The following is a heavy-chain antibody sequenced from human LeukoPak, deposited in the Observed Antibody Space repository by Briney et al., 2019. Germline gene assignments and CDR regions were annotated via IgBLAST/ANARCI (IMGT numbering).Heavy chain of an antibody. Sequence: PGGSLRLSCAASGFTVSTNYMNWVRQTQGKGLEWVSIIYSGGSTYYADSVKGRFIVSRDSSRNTLYLQMNSLRAEDTAVYYCARVGDHYHWYFDLWGRGTLVTVSS. CDR1: GFTVSTNY. V-gene: IGHV3-53*01. J-gene: IGHJ2*01. CDR3: ARVGDHYHWYFDL. CDR2: IYSGGST. D-gene: IGHD3-10*01.